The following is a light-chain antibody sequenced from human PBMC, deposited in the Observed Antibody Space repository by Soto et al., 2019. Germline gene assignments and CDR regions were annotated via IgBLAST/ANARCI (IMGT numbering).Light chain of an antibody. CDR2: DVS. Sequence: SALTQPSPLSGSPRQSITHPLPGNNRDRCGYNYVSWYQQHPGKAPKLMIYDVSNRPSGVSNRFSGSKSGNTASLTISGLQAEDEADYYCSSYTSSSTAPYVFGTGTKVTVL. CDR3: SSYTSSSTAPYV. J-gene: IGLJ1*01. CDR1: NRDRCGYNY. V-gene: IGLV2-14*01.